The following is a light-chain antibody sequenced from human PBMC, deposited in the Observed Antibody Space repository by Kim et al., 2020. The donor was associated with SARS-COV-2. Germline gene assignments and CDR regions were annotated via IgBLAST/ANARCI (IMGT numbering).Light chain of an antibody. V-gene: IGLV3-1*01. CDR2: QDS. J-gene: IGLJ2*01. Sequence: SYELTQPPQVSVSPGQTASIPCSGDKLGDKYACWYQQKPGQSPVLVIYQDSKRPSGIPERFSGSNSGNTATLTISGTQAMDEADYYCQACDSSTVVFGGG. CDR3: QACDSSTVV. CDR1: KLGDKY.